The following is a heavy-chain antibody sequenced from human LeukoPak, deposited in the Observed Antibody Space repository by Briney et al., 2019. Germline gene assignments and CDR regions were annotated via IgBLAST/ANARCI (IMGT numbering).Heavy chain of an antibody. Sequence: PGGSLRLSCAASGFSISDYAMIWVRQAPGKGLEWVSVLFSGGNTYYADSVKGRFTISRDNSRNTLYLQMSSLRAEDTAVYYCARESGFGALFPHCMDVWGQGTTVTVSS. CDR1: GFSISDYA. V-gene: IGHV3-53*01. CDR2: LFSGGNT. D-gene: IGHD3-10*01. CDR3: ARESGFGALFPHCMDV. J-gene: IGHJ6*02.